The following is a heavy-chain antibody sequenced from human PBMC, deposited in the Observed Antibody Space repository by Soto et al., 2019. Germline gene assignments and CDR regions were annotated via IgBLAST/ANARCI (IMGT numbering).Heavy chain of an antibody. CDR1: GFTFTSSA. V-gene: IGHV1-58*01. J-gene: IGHJ6*02. Sequence: SVKVSCKASGFTFTSSAVQWVRQARGQRLEWIGWIVVGSGNTNYAQKFQERVTVTRDMSTSTAYMELSSLRSEDTAVYYCAAAFRYSLSSWSGIVGATPPGYGMDVWGQGTTVTVSS. CDR2: IVVGSGNT. D-gene: IGHD1-26*01. CDR3: AAAFRYSLSSWSGIVGATPPGYGMDV.